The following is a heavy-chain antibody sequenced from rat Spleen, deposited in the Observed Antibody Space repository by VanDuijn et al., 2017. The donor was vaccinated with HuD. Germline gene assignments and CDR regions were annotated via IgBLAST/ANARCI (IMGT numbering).Heavy chain of an antibody. Sequence: EVQLVESGGGLVQPGRSLKVSCAASGFTFSNYYMAWVRQAPTKGLEWVAYISAGGGSTYYRDSVKGRFTISRDNARSTLYLQMDSLRSEDTATYYCVRGYYFDCWGQGVMVTVSS. V-gene: IGHV5-27*01. CDR3: VRGYYFDC. CDR2: ISAGGGST. CDR1: GFTFSNYY. J-gene: IGHJ2*01.